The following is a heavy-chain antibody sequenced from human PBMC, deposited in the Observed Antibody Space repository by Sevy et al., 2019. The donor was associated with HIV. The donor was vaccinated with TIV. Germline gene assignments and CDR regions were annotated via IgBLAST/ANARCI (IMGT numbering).Heavy chain of an antibody. Sequence: ASVKVSCMASGYTFSRSVITWVRQAPGQGLEWMGWISTYNGITNYAQKFQDRVTMTTDTSTNTAYMELRSLRSDDTAIYFCARGRGIAVAGGGYYSDYWGQGSLVTVSS. CDR3: ARGRGIAVAGGGYYSDY. J-gene: IGHJ4*02. CDR1: GYTFSRSV. D-gene: IGHD6-19*01. V-gene: IGHV1-18*04. CDR2: ISTYNGIT.